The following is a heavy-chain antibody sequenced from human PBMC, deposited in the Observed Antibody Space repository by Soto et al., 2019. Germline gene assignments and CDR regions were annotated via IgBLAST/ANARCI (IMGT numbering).Heavy chain of an antibody. D-gene: IGHD6-13*01. CDR1: GFSLTTTEVA. J-gene: IGHJ4*02. CDR2: IYWDDDK. V-gene: IGHV2-5*02. Sequence: QITLKESGPSLVNPTQSLTLTCSFSGFSLTTTEVAVGWIRQPPGKALEWLAIIYWDDDKRYSPSLKSSLTITKDTAKTQVVLTMTNVHAEDTATYCCSHSGSIATVAFDYWGLGILVTVSS. CDR3: SHSGSIATVAFDY.